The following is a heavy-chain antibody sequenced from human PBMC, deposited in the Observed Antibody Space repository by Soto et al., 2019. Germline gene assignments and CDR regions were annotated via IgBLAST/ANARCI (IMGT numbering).Heavy chain of an antibody. CDR2: MNPNSGNT. Sequence: ASVKVSCKASGYTFTSYDINWVRQATGQGLEWMGWMNPNSGNTGYAQKFQGRVTMTRNTSISTAYMELSSLRSEDTAVYYCARGWRATSNYYMDVWGKGTTVTVSS. D-gene: IGHD2-2*01. CDR3: ARGWRATSNYYMDV. J-gene: IGHJ6*03. CDR1: GYTFTSYD. V-gene: IGHV1-8*01.